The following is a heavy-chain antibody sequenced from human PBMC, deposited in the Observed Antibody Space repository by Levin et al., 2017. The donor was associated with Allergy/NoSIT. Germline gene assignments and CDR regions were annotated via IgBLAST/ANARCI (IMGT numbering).Heavy chain of an antibody. Sequence: GESLKISCKASGYTFTSYYMHWVRQAPGQGLEWMGIINPSGGSTSYAQKFQGRVTMTRDTSTSTVYMELSSLRSEDTAVYYCARDILRTTYYYMDVWGKGTTVTVSS. CDR1: GYTFTSYY. J-gene: IGHJ6*03. D-gene: IGHD1-14*01. V-gene: IGHV1-46*01. CDR2: INPSGGST. CDR3: ARDILRTTYYYMDV.